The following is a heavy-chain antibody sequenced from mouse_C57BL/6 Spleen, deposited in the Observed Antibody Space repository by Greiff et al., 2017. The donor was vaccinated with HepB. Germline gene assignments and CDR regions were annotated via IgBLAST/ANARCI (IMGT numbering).Heavy chain of an antibody. V-gene: IGHV5-9-1*02. D-gene: IGHD2-3*01. CDR3: TREIYDGYLYYFDY. J-gene: IGHJ2*01. Sequence: EVMLVESGEGLVKPGGSLKLSCAASGFTFSSYAMSWVRQTPEKRLEWVAYISSGGDYIYYADTVKGRFTISRDNARNTLYLQMSSLKSEDTAMYYCTREIYDGYLYYFDYWGQGTTLTVSS. CDR1: GFTFSSYA. CDR2: ISSGGDYI.